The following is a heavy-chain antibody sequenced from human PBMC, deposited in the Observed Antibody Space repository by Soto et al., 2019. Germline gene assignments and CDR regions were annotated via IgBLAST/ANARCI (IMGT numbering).Heavy chain of an antibody. D-gene: IGHD2-15*01. J-gene: IGHJ6*02. CDR1: GFTFGDYA. V-gene: IGHV3-49*03. CDR3: TKYTYTSRYSYFGMDV. Sequence: SLSLSCTGSGFTFGDYAMSWSRPAPGKGLEWVGVIRSKAYGETTDYAASVKGRFTIFRDDSKSIAYLQMSSLQTEDTGVYYCTKYTYTSRYSYFGMDVWGHGTTVTVSS. CDR2: IRSKAYGETT.